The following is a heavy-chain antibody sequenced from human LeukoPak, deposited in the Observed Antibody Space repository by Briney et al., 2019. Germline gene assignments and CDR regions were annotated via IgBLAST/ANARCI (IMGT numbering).Heavy chain of an antibody. Sequence: GGSLRLSCAASGFTFSSYSMNWVRQAPGKGLEWVSYISSSSSTIYYADSVKGRFTISRDNAKNSLYLQMNSLRAEDTAVYYCASREGYSSSWYDYWGQGTLVTVSS. V-gene: IGHV3-48*04. CDR1: GFTFSSYS. D-gene: IGHD6-13*01. J-gene: IGHJ4*02. CDR2: ISSSSSTI. CDR3: ASREGYSSSWYDY.